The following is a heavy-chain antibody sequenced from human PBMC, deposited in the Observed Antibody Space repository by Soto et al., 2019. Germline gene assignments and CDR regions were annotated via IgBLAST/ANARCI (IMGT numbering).Heavy chain of an antibody. CDR1: GYTFTSYG. Sequence: ASVKVSCKASGYTFTSYGISWVRQAPGQGLEWMGWISAYNGNTNYAQKLQGRVTMTTDTSTSTAYMELRSLRSDDTAVYYCAGFEEVAGTIHLIGLWGQGTLVTVSS. CDR3: AGFEEVAGTIHLIGL. V-gene: IGHV1-18*01. J-gene: IGHJ4*02. D-gene: IGHD6-19*01. CDR2: ISAYNGNT.